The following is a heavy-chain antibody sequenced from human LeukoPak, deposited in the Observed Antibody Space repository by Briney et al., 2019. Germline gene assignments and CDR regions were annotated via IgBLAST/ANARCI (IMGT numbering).Heavy chain of an antibody. Sequence: SETLSLTCTVSDDSISDYYRGWIRQPPGKGLEWIGYFHNSGTSTYNPSLKSRVTISADTSKNQFSLKLNSLTTADTAVYYCTRGAGWLIDYWGQGILVTVTS. CDR3: TRGAGWLIDY. D-gene: IGHD3-16*01. CDR1: DDSISDYY. CDR2: FHNSGTS. J-gene: IGHJ4*02. V-gene: IGHV4-59*01.